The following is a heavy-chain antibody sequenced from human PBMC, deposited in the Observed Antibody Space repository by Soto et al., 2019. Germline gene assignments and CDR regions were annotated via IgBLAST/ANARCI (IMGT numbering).Heavy chain of an antibody. D-gene: IGHD3-22*01. J-gene: IGHJ3*02. CDR2: ISYDGSNK. CDR1: GFTFSSYG. Sequence: QVQLVESGGGVVQPGRSLRLSCAASGFTFSSYGMHWVRQAPGKGLEWVAVISYDGSNKYYADSVKGRFTISRDNSKNTLYLQMNSLRAEDTAVYYCAKGEEYYDSSGYYGEDAFDIWGQGTMVTVSS. CDR3: AKGEEYYDSSGYYGEDAFDI. V-gene: IGHV3-30*18.